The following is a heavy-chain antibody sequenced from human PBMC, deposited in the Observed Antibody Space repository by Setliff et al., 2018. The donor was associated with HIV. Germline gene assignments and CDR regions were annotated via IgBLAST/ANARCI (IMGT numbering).Heavy chain of an antibody. CDR2: IYQSGTT. CDR3: ARKSTLRYYYGSGSLDAFDI. J-gene: IGHJ3*02. CDR1: GGSISSTKW. Sequence: SETLSLTCEVSGGSISSTKWWNWVRQPPGKGLEWIGEIYQSGTTNYNPSLKSRVTMSVDTSNNQFSLELSSVTAADTAVYYCARKSTLRYYYGSGSLDAFDIWSQGTKVTVSS. D-gene: IGHD3-10*01. V-gene: IGHV4-4*02.